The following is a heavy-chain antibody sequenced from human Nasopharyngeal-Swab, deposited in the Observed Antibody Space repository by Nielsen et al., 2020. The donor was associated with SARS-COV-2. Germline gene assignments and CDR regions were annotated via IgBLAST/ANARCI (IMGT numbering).Heavy chain of an antibody. V-gene: IGHV1-18*01. J-gene: IGHJ6*02. CDR2: ISAYNGNT. Sequence: ASVKVCKASGYTFTSYGISWVRQAPGQGLEWMGWISAYNGNTNYAQKLQGRVTMTTDTSTSTAYMELRSLRSDDTAVYYCARISYSSGYYYYYYYGMDVWGQGTTVTVSS. CDR3: ARISYSSGYYYYYYYGMDV. CDR1: GYTFTSYG. D-gene: IGHD3-22*01.